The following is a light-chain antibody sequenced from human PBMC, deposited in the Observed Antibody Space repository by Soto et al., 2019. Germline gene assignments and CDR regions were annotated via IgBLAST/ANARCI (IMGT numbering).Light chain of an antibody. Sequence: IVLTQSPGTLSLSPGERATLSCRASQNVGSRYLAWYQQKPGQAPRLLIYGTSNRATGIPDRFSGSGSGTDFSLTISSLEPGDLAVYYCQQYSSSPRTFGQGTKVEIK. CDR3: QQYSSSPRT. J-gene: IGKJ1*01. V-gene: IGKV3-20*01. CDR1: QNVGSRY. CDR2: GTS.